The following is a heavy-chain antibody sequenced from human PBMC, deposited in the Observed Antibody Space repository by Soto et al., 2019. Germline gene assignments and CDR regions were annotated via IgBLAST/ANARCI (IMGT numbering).Heavy chain of an antibody. D-gene: IGHD4-17*01. CDR1: GYSFTSQW. CDR3: ARPYAQGFPVYFDY. Sequence: PGESLKISCKGHGYSFTSQWIGWVRQKPGEGLEWMWLIYPDDSDTRYSPSFQGQVPFSADKSINTAYLQSSSLEASDTAMYYCARPYAQGFPVYFDYWGQGTQVTVSS. CDR2: IYPDDSDT. V-gene: IGHV5-51*01. J-gene: IGHJ4*02.